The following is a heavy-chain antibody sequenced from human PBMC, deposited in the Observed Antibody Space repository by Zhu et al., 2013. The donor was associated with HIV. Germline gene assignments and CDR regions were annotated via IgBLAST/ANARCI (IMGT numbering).Heavy chain of an antibody. V-gene: IGHV1-46*04. CDR3: AREGTYGDRYNFFDM. CDR2: IKPLPGTV. D-gene: IGHD4-17*01. J-gene: IGHJ5*02. CDR1: GYTFSSYC. Sequence: LVQSGAEVKXPGASVKVSCKASGYTFSSYCMHWVRQAPGQGLEWVGSIKPLPGTVRYAQNLRDRIMLTAVESTATVSLEMRSLKSEDTAVYYCAREGTYGDRYNFFDMWGQETLVIVSS.